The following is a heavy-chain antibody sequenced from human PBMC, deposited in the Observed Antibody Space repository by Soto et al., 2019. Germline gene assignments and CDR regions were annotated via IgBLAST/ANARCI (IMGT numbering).Heavy chain of an antibody. V-gene: IGHV4-59*02. CDR1: GGSVSTYY. J-gene: IGHJ4*02. CDR3: ARDRVGPFEY. D-gene: IGHD1-26*01. Sequence: QVQLLESGPGLLKPSETLSLTCTISGGSVSTYYWSWIRQPPGKALEWIGLTSYSGNTNYNPSLKSRVAMAVDTSKNQLSLTLTSVTAADTAVYYCARDRVGPFEYWGQGTLVTVSS. CDR2: TSYSGNT.